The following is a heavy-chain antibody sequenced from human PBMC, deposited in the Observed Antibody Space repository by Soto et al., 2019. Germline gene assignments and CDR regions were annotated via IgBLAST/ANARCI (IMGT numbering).Heavy chain of an antibody. CDR2: MNPNSGNT. Sequence: ASVKVSCKASGYTFTSYDINWVRQATGQGLEWMGWMNPNSGNTGYAQKFQGRVTMTRNTSISTAYMELNSLRAEDTAVYYCAKDGRGSGWWFDYWGQGTLVTVSS. J-gene: IGHJ4*02. CDR3: AKDGRGSGWWFDY. CDR1: GYTFTSYD. V-gene: IGHV1-8*01. D-gene: IGHD6-19*01.